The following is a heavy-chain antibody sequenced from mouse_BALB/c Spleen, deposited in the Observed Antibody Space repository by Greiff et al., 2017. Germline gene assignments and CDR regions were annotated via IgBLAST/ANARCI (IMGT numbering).Heavy chain of an antibody. D-gene: IGHD1-1*01. CDR3: ARRNYGSSYDYAMDY. Sequence: EVQVVVSGPSLVKPSQTLSLTCSVTGDSITSGYWNWIRKFPGNKLEYMGYISYSGSTYYNPSLKSRISITRDTSKNQYYLQLNSVTTEDTATYYCARRNYGSSYDYAMDYGGQGTSVTVSS. CDR2: ISYSGST. CDR1: GDSITSGY. J-gene: IGHJ4*01. V-gene: IGHV3-8*02.